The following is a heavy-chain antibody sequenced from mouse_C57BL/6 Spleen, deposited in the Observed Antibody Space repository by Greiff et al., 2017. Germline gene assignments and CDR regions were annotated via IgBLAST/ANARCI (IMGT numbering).Heavy chain of an antibody. Sequence: QVQLKQPGAELVKPGASVKLSCKASGYTFTSYWMHWVKQRPGRGLEWIGRIDPNSGGTKYNEKFKSKATLTVDNPSSTAYMQLSSLTSEDSAVYDCARGGVLLRSTWDYWGQGTTLTGSS. V-gene: IGHV1-72*01. CDR2: IDPNSGGT. J-gene: IGHJ2*01. CDR1: GYTFTSYW. CDR3: ARGGVLLRSTWDY. D-gene: IGHD1-1*01.